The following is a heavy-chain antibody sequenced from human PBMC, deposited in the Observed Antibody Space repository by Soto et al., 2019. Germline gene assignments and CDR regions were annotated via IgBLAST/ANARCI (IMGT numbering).Heavy chain of an antibody. Sequence: ASVKVSCKASGCTCSNYAISWVRQAPGQGLEWMGGIIPILDAVFYAPKFQGRVTITADESTSTAYIQLSSLRSEDTAMYYCARDRNFYGSGSYHPDFGYWDQGTLITV. J-gene: IGHJ4*02. V-gene: IGHV1-69*13. CDR1: GCTCSNYA. CDR3: ARDRNFYGSGSYHPDFGY. CDR2: IIPILDAV. D-gene: IGHD3-10*01.